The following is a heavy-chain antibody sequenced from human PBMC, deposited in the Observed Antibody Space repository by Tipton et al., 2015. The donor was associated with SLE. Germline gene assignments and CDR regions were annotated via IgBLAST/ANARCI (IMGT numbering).Heavy chain of an antibody. CDR3: ARPPRLNKSYYYYGMDV. J-gene: IGHJ6*02. CDR1: GGSLSSGDYY. V-gene: IGHV4-61*02. Sequence: TLSLTCTVSGGSLSSGDYYWSWIRQPAGKGLEWIGRIYTSGSTNYNSSLKSRVTISVDTSKNQFSLKLSSVTAADTAVYYCARPPRLNKSYYYYGMDVWGQGTTVIVSS. CDR2: IYTSGST.